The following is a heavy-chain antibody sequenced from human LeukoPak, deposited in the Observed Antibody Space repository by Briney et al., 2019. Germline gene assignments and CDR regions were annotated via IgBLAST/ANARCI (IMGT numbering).Heavy chain of an antibody. CDR1: GFTFSSYS. CDR2: ISSSGSTI. J-gene: IGHJ4*02. V-gene: IGHV3-48*04. D-gene: IGHD3-3*01. CDR3: ARDLTIFGVAADY. Sequence: PGGSLRLSCAASGFTFSSYSMNWVRQAPGKGLEWVSYISSSGSTIYYADSVKGRFTISRDNAKNSLYLQMNSLRAEDTAVYYCARDLTIFGVAADYWGQGTLVTVSS.